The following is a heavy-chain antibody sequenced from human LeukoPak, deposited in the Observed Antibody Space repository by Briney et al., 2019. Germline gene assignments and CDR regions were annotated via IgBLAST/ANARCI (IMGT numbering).Heavy chain of an antibody. CDR3: ARGTYYYESSGPYY. D-gene: IGHD3-22*01. Sequence: SATLSLTCVVQGESFSGDYWSWIRQPPGKGLEWIGEISHSGITNYSPSLQCRVTISVATSKYQCSLKLTSVTAADTAVYFCARGTYYYESSGPYYWGQGSLGTVSS. CDR1: GESFSGDY. J-gene: IGHJ4*02. CDR2: ISHSGIT. V-gene: IGHV4-34*01.